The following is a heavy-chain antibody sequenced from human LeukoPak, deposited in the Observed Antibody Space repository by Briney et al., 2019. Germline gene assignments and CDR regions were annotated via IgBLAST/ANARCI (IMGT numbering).Heavy chain of an antibody. CDR1: GFTFSSYS. CDR2: ISSSSSYI. Sequence: GSLRLSCAASGFTFSSYSMNWVRQAPGKGLEWVSSISSSSSYIYYADSVKGRFTISRDNAKNSLYLQMNSLRAEDTAVYYCARDSSRSRKNWFDPWGQGTLVTVSP. J-gene: IGHJ5*02. V-gene: IGHV3-21*01. D-gene: IGHD2-2*01. CDR3: ARDSSRSRKNWFDP.